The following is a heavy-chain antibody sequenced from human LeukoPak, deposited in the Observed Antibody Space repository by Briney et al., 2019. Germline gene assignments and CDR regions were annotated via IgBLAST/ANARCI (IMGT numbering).Heavy chain of an antibody. J-gene: IGHJ4*02. D-gene: IGHD3-10*01. CDR3: ARDTTTWFGESYFDY. V-gene: IGHV4-59*01. CDR1: GGSISSYY. Sequence: KSSETLSLTCTVSGGSISSYYWSWIRQPPGKGLEWIGYIYYSGSTNYNPSLKSRVTISVDTSENQFSLKLSSVTAADTAVYYCARDTTTWFGESYFDYWGQGTLVTVSS. CDR2: IYYSGST.